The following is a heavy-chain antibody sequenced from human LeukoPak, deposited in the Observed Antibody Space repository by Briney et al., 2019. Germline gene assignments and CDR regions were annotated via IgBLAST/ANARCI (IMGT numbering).Heavy chain of an antibody. CDR1: GFTFSSYA. V-gene: IGHV3-23*01. J-gene: IGHJ5*02. D-gene: IGHD3-10*01. Sequence: GGSLRLSCAASGFTFSSYAMSWVRQAPGKGLEWVSDISGSGGSTYYADSVKGRFTISRDNSKNTLYLQMNSLRAEDTAVYYCAKVGRPFGELLYNWFDPWGQGTLVTVSS. CDR2: ISGSGGST. CDR3: AKVGRPFGELLYNWFDP.